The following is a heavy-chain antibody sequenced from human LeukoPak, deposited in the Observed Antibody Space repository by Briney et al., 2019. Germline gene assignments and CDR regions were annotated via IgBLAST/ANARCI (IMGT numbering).Heavy chain of an antibody. J-gene: IGHJ4*02. CDR3: ATWGGIYSGYDYIY. Sequence: GASVKVSCTVSGYTLTELSMHWVRQAPGKGIEWMGGFDPEDGETIYAQKFQGRVTMTEDTSTDTAYMELSSLRSEDTAVYYCATWGGIYSGYDYIYWGRGTLVTVSS. V-gene: IGHV1-24*01. CDR1: GYTLTELS. CDR2: FDPEDGET. D-gene: IGHD5-12*01.